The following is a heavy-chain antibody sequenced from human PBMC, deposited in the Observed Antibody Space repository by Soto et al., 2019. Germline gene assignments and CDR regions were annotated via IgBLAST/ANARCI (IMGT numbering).Heavy chain of an antibody. CDR3: AMLTVDIVATTIDY. CDR2: IYYSGST. J-gene: IGHJ4*02. CDR1: GGSISSGDYY. D-gene: IGHD5-12*01. Sequence: PSETLSLTCTVSGGSISSGDYYWIWIRHPPGKGLEWIGYIYYSGSTYYNPSLKSRVTISVDTSKNQFSLKLSSVTAADTAVYYCAMLTVDIVATTIDYWGQGTLVTVSS. V-gene: IGHV4-30-4*01.